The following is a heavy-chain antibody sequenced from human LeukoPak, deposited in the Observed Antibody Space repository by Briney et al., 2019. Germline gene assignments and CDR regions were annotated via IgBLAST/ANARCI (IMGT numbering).Heavy chain of an antibody. CDR1: GGTFSSYA. Sequence: SVKVSCKASGGTFSSYAISWVRQAPGQGLEWMGRIIPILGIANYAQKFQGRVTITADKSTSTAYMELSSLRSEDTAVYYCARVGETNWFDPWGQGTLVTVSS. CDR2: IIPILGIA. V-gene: IGHV1-69*04. CDR3: ARVGETNWFDP. D-gene: IGHD4-17*01. J-gene: IGHJ5*02.